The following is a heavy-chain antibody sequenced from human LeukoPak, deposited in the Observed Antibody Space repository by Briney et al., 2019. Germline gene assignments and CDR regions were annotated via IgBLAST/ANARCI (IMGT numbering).Heavy chain of an antibody. D-gene: IGHD2-2*01. CDR3: ARQLGYCSSTSCYADKVDY. CDR1: GGSISSSSYY. CDR2: IYYSGST. V-gene: IGHV4-39*01. Sequence: SETLSLTCTVSGGSISSSSYYWGWIRQPPGKGLEWIGCIYYSGSTYYNPSLKSRVTISVDTSKNQFSLKLSSVTAADTAVYYCARQLGYCSSTSCYADKVDYWGQGTLVTVSS. J-gene: IGHJ4*02.